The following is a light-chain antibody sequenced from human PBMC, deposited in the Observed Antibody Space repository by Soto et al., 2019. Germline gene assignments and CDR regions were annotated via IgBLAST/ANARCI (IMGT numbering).Light chain of an antibody. V-gene: IGKV1-39*01. CDR3: QQSYSTPPLT. CDR2: AAS. Sequence: DIQMTQSPSSLSASVGDRVTITCRASQSISSYLNWYQQKPVKAPKLLIYAASSLQSGVPSRFSGSGSGTDFTLTSSSLQPEDFATYYCQQSYSTPPLTFGGGTKVEIK. CDR1: QSISSY. J-gene: IGKJ4*01.